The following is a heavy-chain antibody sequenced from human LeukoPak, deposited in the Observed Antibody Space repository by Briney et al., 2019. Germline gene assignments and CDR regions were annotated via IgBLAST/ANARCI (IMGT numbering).Heavy chain of an antibody. CDR3: ATTVPGYPDDSFDY. J-gene: IGHJ4*02. D-gene: IGHD6-19*01. V-gene: IGHV3-7*01. Sequence: GGSLSLSCSASEFTFSNYWMSWVRQAPGKGLDRVAHAHQDGSKNHHVDSLKGRFTISRDNAKNSLHLQMNSLRTEDTAVDYCATTVPGYPDDSFDYWGQGTLVTVSS. CDR1: EFTFSNYW. CDR2: AHQDGSKN.